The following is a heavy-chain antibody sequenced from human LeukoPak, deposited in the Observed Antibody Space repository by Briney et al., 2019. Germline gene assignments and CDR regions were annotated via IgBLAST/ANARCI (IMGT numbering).Heavy chain of an antibody. CDR3: AKVLTRYCSGGSCSGYFQH. CDR1: GFTFSSYA. D-gene: IGHD2-15*01. J-gene: IGHJ1*01. CDR2: ISGSGGST. V-gene: IGHV3-23*01. Sequence: GGSLRLSCAASGFTFSSYAMSWVRQAPGKGLEWVSAISGSGGSTYYADSVKGRFTISRDNSKSTLYLQMNSLRAEDTAVYYCAKVLTRYCSGGSCSGYFQHWGQGTLVTVSS.